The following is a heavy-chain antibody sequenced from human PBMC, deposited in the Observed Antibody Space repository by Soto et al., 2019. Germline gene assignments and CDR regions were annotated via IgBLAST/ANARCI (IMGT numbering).Heavy chain of an antibody. J-gene: IGHJ4*02. Sequence: SETLSLTCTVSGGSISSYYWSWIRQPPGKGLEWIGYIYYSGSTNYNPSLKSRVTISVDTSKNQFSLKLSSVTAADTAVYYCARAYSGYDSCLDYWGQGTLVTVSS. V-gene: IGHV4-59*01. CDR1: GGSISSYY. CDR3: ARAYSGYDSCLDY. CDR2: IYYSGST. D-gene: IGHD5-12*01.